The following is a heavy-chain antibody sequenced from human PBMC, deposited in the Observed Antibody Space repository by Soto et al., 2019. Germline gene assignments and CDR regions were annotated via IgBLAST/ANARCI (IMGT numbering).Heavy chain of an antibody. Sequence: EVQLVESGGGLVQPGRSLRLSCAASGFTFDDYAMHWVRQAPGKGLEWVSGISWNSGRIGYAESVKGRFTISRDNAKNYLYLHMNSLRAEDTALSYCAKAAITGTTVANTNWFDPWGQGTLVTVSS. D-gene: IGHD1-7*01. J-gene: IGHJ5*02. CDR1: GFTFDDYA. V-gene: IGHV3-9*01. CDR3: AKAAITGTTVANTNWFDP. CDR2: ISWNSGRI.